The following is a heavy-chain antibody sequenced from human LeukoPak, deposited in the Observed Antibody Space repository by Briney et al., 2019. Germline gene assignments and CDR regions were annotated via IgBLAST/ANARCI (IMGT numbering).Heavy chain of an antibody. Sequence: PSETLSLTCTVSGGSISSYYWSWIRQPSGKGLEWIGYIYYSGSTNYNPSLKSRVTISVDKSKNQFSLKLSSVTAADTAVYYCARYIAAAGTYYYYYMDVWGKGTTVTVSS. J-gene: IGHJ6*03. CDR3: ARYIAAAGTYYYYYMDV. CDR2: IYYSGST. CDR1: GGSISSYY. D-gene: IGHD6-13*01. V-gene: IGHV4-59*12.